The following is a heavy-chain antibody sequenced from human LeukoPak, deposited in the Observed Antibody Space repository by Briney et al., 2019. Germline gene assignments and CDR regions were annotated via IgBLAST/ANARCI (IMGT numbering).Heavy chain of an antibody. CDR2: IKQDGSEK. CDR1: GFTFSSYW. D-gene: IGHD3-22*01. Sequence: GESLRLSCAASGFTFSSYWMSWVRQAPGKGLDWVANIKQDGSEKYYVDSVKGRFTISRDNAKNSLYLQMNSLRAEDTAVYYCARQTYYYDSSGYFIHYFDYWGQGTLVTVSS. V-gene: IGHV3-7*03. CDR3: ARQTYYYDSSGYFIHYFDY. J-gene: IGHJ4*02.